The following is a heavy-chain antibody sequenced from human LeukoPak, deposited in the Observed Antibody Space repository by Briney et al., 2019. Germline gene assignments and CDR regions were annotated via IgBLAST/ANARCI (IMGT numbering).Heavy chain of an antibody. CDR3: AREVSEGFDF. V-gene: IGHV3-21*01. CDR2: FGTRSTSI. CDR1: GFTFSGYS. D-gene: IGHD3-22*01. J-gene: IGHJ4*02. Sequence: GGSLRLSCTASGFTFSGYSMNWVRQAPGKGLEWVSSFGTRSTSIYHAGSVKGRFAISRDNAKNLLYLQMNSLRAEDTALYYCAREVSEGFDFWGQGTLVTVSS.